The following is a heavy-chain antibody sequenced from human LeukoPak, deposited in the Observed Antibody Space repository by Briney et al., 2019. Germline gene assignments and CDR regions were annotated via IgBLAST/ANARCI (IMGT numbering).Heavy chain of an antibody. CDR2: INPVLGAA. D-gene: IGHD2-15*01. CDR3: ARGGALGYCNS. Sequence: ASVKVSCKASRGTFSSYAISWVRQAPGQGLEWMGGINPVLGAANYAQKFQGRVTITADESTSTAYMELSSLRSEDTAVYYCARGGALGYCNSWGQGTLVTVSS. V-gene: IGHV1-69*13. CDR1: RGTFSSYA. J-gene: IGHJ5*02.